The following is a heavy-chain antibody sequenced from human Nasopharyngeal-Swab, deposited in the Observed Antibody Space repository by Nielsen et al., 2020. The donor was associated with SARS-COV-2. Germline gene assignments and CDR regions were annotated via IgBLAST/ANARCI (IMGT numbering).Heavy chain of an antibody. CDR3: ATGPPVAGHNWFDP. D-gene: IGHD6-19*01. CDR2: FDPEDGET. V-gene: IGHV1-24*01. CDR1: GYTLTELS. Sequence: ASVKVSCKVSGYTLTELSIHWVRQAPGKGLEWMGGFDPEDGETIYAQKFQGRVTMTEDTSTDTAYMELSSLRSEDTAVYYCATGPPVAGHNWFDPWGQGTLVTVSS. J-gene: IGHJ5*02.